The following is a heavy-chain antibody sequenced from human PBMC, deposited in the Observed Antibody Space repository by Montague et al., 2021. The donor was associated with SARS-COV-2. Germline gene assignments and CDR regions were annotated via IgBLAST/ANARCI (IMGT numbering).Heavy chain of an antibody. Sequence: SETLSLTCTFSGASRSTKNYFWGWIRQPPGKGLEWIGSISYSATSYSNPSLKSRVTMSVDTSRNQLSLNLSSVTVADTAVYYCARLGITLGGVIVIRYYFDFWGQGTLVTVSS. D-gene: IGHD3-16*02. J-gene: IGHJ4*02. CDR1: GASRSTKNYF. CDR3: ARLGITLGGVIVIRYYFDF. CDR2: ISYSATS. V-gene: IGHV4-39*01.